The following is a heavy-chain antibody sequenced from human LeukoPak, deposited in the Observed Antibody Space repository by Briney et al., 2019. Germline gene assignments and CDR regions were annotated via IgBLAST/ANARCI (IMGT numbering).Heavy chain of an antibody. CDR1: GGTFSSYE. CDR3: ASGTTDIVVVPATLRNYYFDY. J-gene: IGHJ4*02. D-gene: IGHD2-2*01. Sequence: SVKVSCKASGGTFSSYEISWVRQAPGQGLEWMGGIIPMFDTAKYAQKFQGRVTITADKSTSTAYMELSSLRSEDTAVYYCASGTTDIVVVPATLRNYYFDYWGQGTLVTVSS. V-gene: IGHV1-69*06. CDR2: IIPMFDTA.